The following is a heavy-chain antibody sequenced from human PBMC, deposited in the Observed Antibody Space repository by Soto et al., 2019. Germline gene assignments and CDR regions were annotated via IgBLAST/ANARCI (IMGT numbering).Heavy chain of an antibody. CDR1: GGTFSSYA. V-gene: IGHV1-69*06. J-gene: IGHJ6*02. Sequence: ASVKVSCKASGGTFSSYAISCVRQAPGQGLEWMGGIIPIFGTANYAQKFQGRVTITADKSTSTAYMELSSLRSEDTAVYYCARWQRSSNAYYYYYGMDVWGQGTTVTDSS. D-gene: IGHD2-2*01. CDR2: IIPIFGTA. CDR3: ARWQRSSNAYYYYYGMDV.